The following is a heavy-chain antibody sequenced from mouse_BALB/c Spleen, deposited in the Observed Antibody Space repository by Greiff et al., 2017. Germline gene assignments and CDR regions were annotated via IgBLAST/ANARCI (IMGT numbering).Heavy chain of an antibody. CDR1: GFTFTDYY. CDR3: ARVNWERGYYFDY. J-gene: IGHJ2*01. CDR2: IRNKANGYTT. Sequence: DVKLVESGGGLVQPGGSLRLSCATSGFTFTDYYMSWVRQPPGKALEWLGFIRNKANGYTTEYSASVKGRFTISRDNSQNILYLQMNTLRAENSATYYCARVNWERGYYFDYWGQGTTLTVSS. D-gene: IGHD4-1*02. V-gene: IGHV7-3*02.